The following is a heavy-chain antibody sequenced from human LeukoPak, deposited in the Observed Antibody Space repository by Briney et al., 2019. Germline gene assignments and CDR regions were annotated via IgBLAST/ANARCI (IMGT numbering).Heavy chain of an antibody. J-gene: IGHJ5*02. CDR1: GYTFTRYG. Sequence: ASVKVSCKASGYTFTRYGISWVRQAPGQGLEWMGWISGYNGNTNYAEKLQGRVTMTTDTSTSTVYMELRSLRSDDTAVYYCARDSLYYGSGSYLGFDPWGQGTLVSVSS. CDR3: ARDSLYYGSGSYLGFDP. D-gene: IGHD3-10*01. CDR2: ISGYNGNT. V-gene: IGHV1-18*01.